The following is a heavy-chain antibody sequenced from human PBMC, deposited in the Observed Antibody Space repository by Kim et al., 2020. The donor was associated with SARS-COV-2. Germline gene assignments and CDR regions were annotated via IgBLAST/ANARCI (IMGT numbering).Heavy chain of an antibody. J-gene: IGHJ4*02. D-gene: IGHD1-26*01. CDR1: GFIFSSFW. Sequence: GGSLRLSCEASGFIFSSFWMHWVRQVPGEGLAWVARISDDGKTTNYADSVMGRFTISRDDARNTLFLHMNSLRGDDTAVYYCGRDLTGRRDYWGQGTLVT. CDR2: ISDDGKTT. V-gene: IGHV3-74*01. CDR3: GRDLTGRRDY.